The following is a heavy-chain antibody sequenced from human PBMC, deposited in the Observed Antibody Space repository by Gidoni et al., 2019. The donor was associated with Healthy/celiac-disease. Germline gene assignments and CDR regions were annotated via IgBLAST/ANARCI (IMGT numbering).Heavy chain of an antibody. V-gene: IGHV1-3*01. CDR1: GYTFTSYA. Sequence: QVQLVQSGAEVKKPGASVKVSCKASGYTFTSYAMHWVRQAPGQRLEWLGWINAGNGNTKYSQKCQGRVTITRDTSASTAYMELSSLRSEDTAVYYCARDDYYDSSGYSVYWGQGTLVTVSS. J-gene: IGHJ4*02. CDR2: INAGNGNT. D-gene: IGHD3-22*01. CDR3: ARDDYYDSSGYSVY.